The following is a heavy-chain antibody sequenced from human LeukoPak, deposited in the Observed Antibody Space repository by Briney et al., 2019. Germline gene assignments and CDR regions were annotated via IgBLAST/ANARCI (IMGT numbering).Heavy chain of an antibody. V-gene: IGHV3-21*01. CDR1: GFTFSSYS. CDR2: ISSSSSYI. D-gene: IGHD6-6*01. Sequence: PGGSLRLSCAASGFTFSSYSMNWVRQARGKGLEWVSSISSSSSYIYYADSVKGRFTISRDNAKNSLYLQMNSLRAEDTAVYCCARDGSSSSWTPDAFDIWGQGTMVTASS. J-gene: IGHJ3*02. CDR3: ARDGSSSSWTPDAFDI.